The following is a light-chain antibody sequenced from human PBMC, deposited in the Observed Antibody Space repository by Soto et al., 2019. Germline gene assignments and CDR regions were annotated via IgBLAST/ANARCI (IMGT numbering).Light chain of an antibody. V-gene: IGKV3-11*01. CDR3: QQRSNWPWT. CDR2: EAS. CDR1: ESVSTF. Sequence: IVLKQSPVTLSLSPGERATLSCRASESVSTFLAWYQQKPGQAPRLLIYEASSRATGIPARFSGGGSGTVFTLTIGRLEPEDFAVYYCQQRSNWPWTFGQGSNV. J-gene: IGKJ1*01.